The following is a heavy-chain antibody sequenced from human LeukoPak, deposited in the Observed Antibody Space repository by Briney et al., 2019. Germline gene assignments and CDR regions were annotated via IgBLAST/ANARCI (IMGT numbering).Heavy chain of an antibody. CDR2: ISSSSSYI. CDR3: ARDVANFWFDP. V-gene: IGHV3-21*01. Sequence: GGSLRLSCAASGFTFSSYSMNWVRQAPGKGLEWVSSISSSSSYIYYADSVKGRFTISRDNAKNSLYLQMNSLRAEDTAVYYRARDVANFWFDPWGQGTLVTVSS. CDR1: GFTFSSYS. D-gene: IGHD2-15*01. J-gene: IGHJ5*02.